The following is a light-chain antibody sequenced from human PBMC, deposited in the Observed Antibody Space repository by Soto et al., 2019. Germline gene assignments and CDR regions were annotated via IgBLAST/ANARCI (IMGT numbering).Light chain of an antibody. Sequence: QSVLTQPPSVSAAPGQKVTISCSGSISNIGNNYVSWYQHLPGAAPKLLIYDNSERPSGIPGRFSGSKSGTSATLGITGLQTGDEAHYYCATWDNSLSGGVFGGGTKQTVL. CDR1: ISNIGNNY. J-gene: IGLJ2*01. CDR3: ATWDNSLSGGV. CDR2: DNS. V-gene: IGLV1-51*01.